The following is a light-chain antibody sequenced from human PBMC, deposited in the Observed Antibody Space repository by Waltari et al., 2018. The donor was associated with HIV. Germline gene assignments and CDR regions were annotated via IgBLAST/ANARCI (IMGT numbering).Light chain of an antibody. CDR1: RSNLGAGYD. V-gene: IGLV1-40*01. CDR2: DNN. J-gene: IGLJ3*02. CDR3: QSYDTSLSAVV. Sequence: QSVVTQPSSVSGAPGQRSTISCSGCRSNLGAGYDVHWSPQLPGTAPKVIIYDNNKRPSGVPDRFSGSKSGTSASLAITGLQAEDEAEYYCQSYDTSLSAVVFGGGTTLTVL.